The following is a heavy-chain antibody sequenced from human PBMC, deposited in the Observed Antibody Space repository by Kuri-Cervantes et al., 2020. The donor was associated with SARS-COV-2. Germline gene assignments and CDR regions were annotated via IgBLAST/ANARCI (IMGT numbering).Heavy chain of an antibody. CDR3: ARDSRGDLQYIYGLDV. CDR2: IKQDGNEK. J-gene: IGHJ6*02. V-gene: IGHV3-7*03. D-gene: IGHD3-10*01. Sequence: GESLMISCAASGFTFSSYWMSWVRQAPGKGLEWVANIKQDGNEKYYVDSVKGRFTISRDNAKNSLYLQMNSLRAEDTAGYYCARDSRGDLQYIYGLDVWGQGSTVTSP. CDR1: GFTFSSYW.